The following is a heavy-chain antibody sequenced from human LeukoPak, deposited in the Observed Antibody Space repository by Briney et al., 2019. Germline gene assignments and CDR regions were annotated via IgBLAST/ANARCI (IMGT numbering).Heavy chain of an antibody. Sequence: GESLKISGKGSGYSFTSYWIGWVRQMPGKGLEWVGIIYPDDSDTRYSPSFQGQVTISVDKSINTAYLQWSSLKASDTAMYYCVRRYYDVLTGFNRFDYWGQGTLVTVSS. D-gene: IGHD3-9*01. J-gene: IGHJ4*02. V-gene: IGHV5-51*01. CDR1: GYSFTSYW. CDR3: VRRYYDVLTGFNRFDY. CDR2: IYPDDSDT.